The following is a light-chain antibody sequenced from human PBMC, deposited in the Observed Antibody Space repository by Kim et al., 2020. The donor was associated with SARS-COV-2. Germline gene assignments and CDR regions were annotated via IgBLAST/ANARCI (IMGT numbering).Light chain of an antibody. CDR1: GYNIGINA. V-gene: IGLV1-44*01. J-gene: IGLJ3*02. Sequence: GVWDSMSCSGSGYNIGINAENWYQHHPGTSPKHLVYSNDQRPSGVPDRLSGSKSGTSASVAISVLQSEAEADYYCASSDASLNGLLFGGGTKLTVL. CDR3: ASSDASLNGLL. CDR2: SND.